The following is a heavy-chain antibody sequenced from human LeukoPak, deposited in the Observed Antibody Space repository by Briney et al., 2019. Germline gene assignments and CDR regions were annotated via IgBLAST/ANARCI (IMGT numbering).Heavy chain of an antibody. V-gene: IGHV4-4*09. CDR2: IYSSGST. Sequence: SETLSHTCTVSGGSISGYYWSWIRQPPGKRLEWIGYIYSSGSTNYNPSLKSRVTISVDTSKNQIFLNLSSVTAADTAIYYCARGPEGHNWFDPWGQGTLVTVSS. J-gene: IGHJ5*02. CDR1: GGSISGYY. CDR3: ARGPEGHNWFDP.